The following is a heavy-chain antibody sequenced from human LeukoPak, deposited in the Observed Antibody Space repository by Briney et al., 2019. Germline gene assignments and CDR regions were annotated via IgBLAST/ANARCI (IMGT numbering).Heavy chain of an antibody. CDR2: IYSSGNT. CDR1: GGSISTTNYY. J-gene: IGHJ5*02. Sequence: SETLSLTCTVSGGSISTTNYYWGWIRQPPGRDLDWIGSIYSSGNTYYNPSLESRVTIAVDTSKNQLSLKLTSATAADTSVYYCARHSGLRSPFDPWGQGTLVTVSS. D-gene: IGHD3-3*01. V-gene: IGHV4-39*01. CDR3: ARHSGLRSPFDP.